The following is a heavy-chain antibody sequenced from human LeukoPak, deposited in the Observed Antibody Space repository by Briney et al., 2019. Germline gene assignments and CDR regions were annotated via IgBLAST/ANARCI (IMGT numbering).Heavy chain of an antibody. V-gene: IGHV4-61*02. Sequence: SQTLSLTCTVSGDSISSGSYYWSWIRQPAGKGLEWIGRIYTSGSTNYNPSLKSRLTISVDPSKNQLSLKLSSVTAAGTAEYYCARVSGSCRWYFDYWGQGTLVTVSS. CDR1: GDSISSGSYY. D-gene: IGHD1-26*01. CDR2: IYTSGST. CDR3: ARVSGSCRWYFDY. J-gene: IGHJ4*02.